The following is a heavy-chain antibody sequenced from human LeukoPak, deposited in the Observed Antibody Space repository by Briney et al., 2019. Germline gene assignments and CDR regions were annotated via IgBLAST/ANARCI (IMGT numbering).Heavy chain of an antibody. CDR1: GYSISSGYY. CDR3: ARDGGGQQQLVRYDY. V-gene: IGHV4-38-2*02. D-gene: IGHD6-13*01. CDR2: IYHSGST. Sequence: SETLSLTCTVSGYSISSGYYWGWIRQPPGKGLEWIGSIYHSGSTYYNPSLKSRVTISVDTSKNQFSLKLSSVTAADTAVYYCARDGGGQQQLVRYDYWGQGTLVTVSS. J-gene: IGHJ4*02.